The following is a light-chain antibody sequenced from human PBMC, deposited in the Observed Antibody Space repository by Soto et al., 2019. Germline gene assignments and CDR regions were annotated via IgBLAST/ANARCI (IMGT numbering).Light chain of an antibody. V-gene: IGKV3-11*01. Sequence: EIVLTQSPATLSLSPGERATLSCRASQSVRSSLAWYQQQPGQAPSLLIYDASNRATGIPARFSGSGSGTDFTLTISSLEPKDFAVYYCQQFSSYPLTFGGGTKVDIK. CDR1: QSVRSS. J-gene: IGKJ4*01. CDR2: DAS. CDR3: QQFSSYPLT.